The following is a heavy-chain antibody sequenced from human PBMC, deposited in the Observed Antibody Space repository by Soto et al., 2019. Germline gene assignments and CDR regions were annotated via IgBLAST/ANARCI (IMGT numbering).Heavy chain of an antibody. CDR3: ARETEIAVAGNDDFDI. V-gene: IGHV1-46*03. J-gene: IGHJ3*02. D-gene: IGHD6-19*01. CDR1: GYTFTSYY. Sequence: ASVKVSCKASGYTFTSYYMHWVRQAPGQGLECMGVINPSGGSTSYPQKFQGRVTMTRDTSTSTVYMNLSSLRSEDTAVYYCARETEIAVAGNDDFDIWGKGTMVTVSS. CDR2: INPSGGST.